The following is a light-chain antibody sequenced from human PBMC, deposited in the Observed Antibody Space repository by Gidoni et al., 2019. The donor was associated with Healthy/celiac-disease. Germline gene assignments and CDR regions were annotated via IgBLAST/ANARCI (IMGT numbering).Light chain of an antibody. CDR2: LGS. CDR1: HSLQHRNAYNY. Sequence: DIVRTHSPLSLPVTPGEPASISCWSSHSLQHRNAYNYLAWYLQKPGQSPKLLIYLGSNRASGVPDRFSGSGSGTDFTLKISRVEAEDVGVYYCMQALQTPWTFGQGTKVEIK. J-gene: IGKJ1*01. V-gene: IGKV2-28*01. CDR3: MQALQTPWT.